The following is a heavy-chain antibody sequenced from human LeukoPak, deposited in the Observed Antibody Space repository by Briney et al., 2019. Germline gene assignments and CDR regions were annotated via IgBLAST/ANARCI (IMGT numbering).Heavy chain of an antibody. D-gene: IGHD6-19*01. CDR1: GGSFSGYY. CDR3: AKYGNSGWVIDN. CDR2: INHSGST. Sequence: SETLSLTCAVYGGSFSGYYWSWIRQPPGKGLEWIGEINHSGSTNYNPSLKSRVTISVDTSKNQFSLKLTSVTAADTAVYFCAKYGNSGWVIDNWGQGTLVTVSS. V-gene: IGHV4-34*01. J-gene: IGHJ4*02.